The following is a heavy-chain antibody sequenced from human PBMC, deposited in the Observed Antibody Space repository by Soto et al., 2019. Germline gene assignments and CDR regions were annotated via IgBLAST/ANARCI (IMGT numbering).Heavy chain of an antibody. CDR2: IYYSGST. J-gene: IGHJ6*02. CDR3: ARAAGPYYYGVDV. CDR1: GGSIKNGDYY. V-gene: IGHV4-30-4*01. Sequence: QVQLQESGPGLVKPSQTLSLTCTVSGGSIKNGDYYWSWIRQPPGKGLEWIGFIYYSGSTPYNPPLKSRVTLSVDTSYNQFSLMLNSVTAADTAVYYCARAAGPYYYGVDVWGQGTTVIVSS. D-gene: IGHD6-19*01.